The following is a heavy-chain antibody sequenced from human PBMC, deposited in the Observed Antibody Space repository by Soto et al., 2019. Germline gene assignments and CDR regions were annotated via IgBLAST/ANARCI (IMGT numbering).Heavy chain of an antibody. D-gene: IGHD2-21*02. J-gene: IGHJ4*02. Sequence: PSDTLSLTFTVTGDSISSRSYYWGWIRQPPGKGLELVGSVYYSGSTYNNPSLRSRVSMSIDTSKDQFSLKLKSVTAADTALYFCARQRTSVVTKAYFHXWGPGSLVTVSX. CDR3: ARQRTSVVTKAYFHX. CDR1: GDSISSRSYY. V-gene: IGHV4-39*01. CDR2: VYYSGST.